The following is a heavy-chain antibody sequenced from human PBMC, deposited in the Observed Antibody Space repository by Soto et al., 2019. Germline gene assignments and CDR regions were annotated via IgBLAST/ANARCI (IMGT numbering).Heavy chain of an antibody. Sequence: EVRLVETGGGLIQPGGSLRLSCVVSGFTVGYNYMYWVRQPPGKGLEWVSLIYSNGDTRYADSVAGRFTVSRDSSKNTLYLQMNTLRDEDTAVYYCARKTDSGGNGGFWGQGTLVTVSS. J-gene: IGHJ4*02. CDR3: ARKTDSGGNGGF. V-gene: IGHV3-53*02. CDR1: GFTVGYNY. CDR2: IYSNGDT. D-gene: IGHD2-15*01.